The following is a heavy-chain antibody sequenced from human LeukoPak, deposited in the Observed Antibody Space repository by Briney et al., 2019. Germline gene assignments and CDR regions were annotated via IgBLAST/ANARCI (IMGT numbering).Heavy chain of an antibody. V-gene: IGHV3-7*03. D-gene: IGHD2-15*01. CDR3: ARDCSGVSCFDY. J-gene: IGHJ4*02. CDR1: GFTFSSYW. CDR2: IKQDGSEK. Sequence: GGSLRLSCAASGFTFSSYWMSWVRQAPGKGLEWVANIKQDGSEKYYVDSVKGRFTISRDNAKYSLFLQMNSLRAEDTAVYFCARDCSGVSCFDYWGQGTLVTVSS.